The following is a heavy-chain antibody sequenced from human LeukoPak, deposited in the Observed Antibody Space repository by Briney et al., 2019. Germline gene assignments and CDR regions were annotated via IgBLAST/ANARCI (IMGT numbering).Heavy chain of an antibody. Sequence: SETLSLTCTVSGGSIKSSTYYWGWIRQPPGKGLEWIGSIYYSGSTYYNPSLKSRVTISIDTSKNQFSLKLTSVTAADTAVYYCARGGRLRSPYYYYYMDVWGKGTTVTVSS. CDR1: GGSIKSSTYY. D-gene: IGHD5-12*01. CDR2: IYYSGST. J-gene: IGHJ6*03. V-gene: IGHV4-39*07. CDR3: ARGGRLRSPYYYYYMDV.